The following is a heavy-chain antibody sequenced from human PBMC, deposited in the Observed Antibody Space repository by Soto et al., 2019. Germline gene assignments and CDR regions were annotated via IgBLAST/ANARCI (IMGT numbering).Heavy chain of an antibody. CDR2: MNPNSGNT. CDR1: GYTFTNYD. V-gene: IGHV1-8*01. Sequence: QVQLVQSGAEVKKPGASVKVSCKASGYTFTNYDINWVRQATGPGLEWMGWMNPNSGNTGYAQKFHGRAYMTRNTSISTAYMELSSLRSEDTAVYYCARGYYYGSGSSPDYWGQGTLVTVSS. D-gene: IGHD3-10*01. CDR3: ARGYYYGSGSSPDY. J-gene: IGHJ4*02.